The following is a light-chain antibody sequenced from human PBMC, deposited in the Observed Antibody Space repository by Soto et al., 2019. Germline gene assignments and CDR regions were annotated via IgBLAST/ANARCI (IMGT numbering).Light chain of an antibody. CDR2: AAS. V-gene: IGKV1-39*01. CDR3: QQSYSTSWT. CDR1: QSISSY. Sequence: DIQMTQSPSSLSASLGDRVTITWRASQSISSYLNWYQQKPGKAPKLLIYAASSLQSGVPSRFSGSGYGTDFTLTISSLQTEDFATYYCQQSYSTSWTFGQGTKVDIK. J-gene: IGKJ1*01.